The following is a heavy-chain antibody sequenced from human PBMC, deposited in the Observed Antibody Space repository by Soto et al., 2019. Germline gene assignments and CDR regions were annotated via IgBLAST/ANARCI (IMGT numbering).Heavy chain of an antibody. V-gene: IGHV2-5*01. CDR3: AHRRAWSSDRYDWFEP. J-gene: IGHJ5*02. CDR1: GFSLSTTGVR. Sequence: QITLKESGPTLVKPTQTLTLTCTFSGFSLSTTGVRVGWIRQPPGMALEWLAIISWNDEKHYSPSLESRLTISRDTSKNQVVLTMTDMDPVDTATYYCAHRRAWSSDRYDWFEPWGQGMLVTVSS. CDR2: ISWNDEK. D-gene: IGHD3-22*01.